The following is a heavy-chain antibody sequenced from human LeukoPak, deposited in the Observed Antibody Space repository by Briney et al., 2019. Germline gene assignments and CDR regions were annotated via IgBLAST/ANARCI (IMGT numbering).Heavy chain of an antibody. J-gene: IGHJ3*02. Sequence: PGGSLRVSCAASGFAFSDYSMNWVRQAPGKGLEWVSSISSSSSYIYYADSVKGRFTISRDNAKNSLYLQMNSLRAEDTAVYYCARERGSGYSYGHEDAFDIWGQGTMVTVSS. V-gene: IGHV3-21*01. D-gene: IGHD5-18*01. CDR2: ISSSSSYI. CDR3: ARERGSGYSYGHEDAFDI. CDR1: GFAFSDYS.